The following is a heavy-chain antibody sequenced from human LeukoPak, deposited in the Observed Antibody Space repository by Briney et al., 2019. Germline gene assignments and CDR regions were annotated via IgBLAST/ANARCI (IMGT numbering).Heavy chain of an antibody. J-gene: IGHJ4*02. Sequence: ASVKVSCKASGYTFTSYYMHWVRQAPGQGLEWMGWINPNSGGTNYAQKFQGRVTMTRDTSISTAYMELSRLRSDDTAVYYCARGVGGVHDRSDNYHFDYWGQGTLVTVSS. CDR1: GYTFTSYY. V-gene: IGHV1-2*02. CDR3: ARGVGGVHDRSDNYHFDY. D-gene: IGHD5-24*01. CDR2: INPNSGGT.